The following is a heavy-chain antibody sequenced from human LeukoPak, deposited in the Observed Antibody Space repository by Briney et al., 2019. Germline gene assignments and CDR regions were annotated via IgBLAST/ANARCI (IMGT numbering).Heavy chain of an antibody. V-gene: IGHV4-59*01. Sequence: SETLSLTCTVSGGSISSYYWSWIRQPPGKGLEWIGYIYYSGSTNYNPSLKSRVTISVDTSKNQFSLKLSSVTAADTAVYYCARGNGGSSGYYGYWGQGTLVTVSS. CDR2: IYYSGST. J-gene: IGHJ4*02. D-gene: IGHD3-22*01. CDR3: ARGNGGSSGYYGY. CDR1: GGSISSYY.